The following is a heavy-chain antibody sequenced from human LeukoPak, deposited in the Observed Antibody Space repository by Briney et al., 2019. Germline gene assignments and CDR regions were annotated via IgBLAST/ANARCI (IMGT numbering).Heavy chain of an antibody. Sequence: SETLSLTCAVYGGSFRGYYWSWIRQPPGKGLEWIGEINHSGSTNYNPSLKSRVTISVDTSKNQFSLKLSSVTAADTAVYYCARDLFGYSSGWIFDYWGQGTLVTVSS. J-gene: IGHJ4*02. CDR3: ARDLFGYSSGWIFDY. CDR1: GGSFRGYY. V-gene: IGHV4-34*01. CDR2: INHSGST. D-gene: IGHD6-19*01.